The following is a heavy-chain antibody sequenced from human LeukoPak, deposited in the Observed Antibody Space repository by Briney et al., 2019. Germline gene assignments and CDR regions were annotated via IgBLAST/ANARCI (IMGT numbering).Heavy chain of an antibody. V-gene: IGHV3-64*01. J-gene: IGHJ3*02. D-gene: IGHD4-23*01. CDR2: ISSNGGST. CDR1: GFTFSSYA. CDR3: ARVRGPTTVVTRGAFDI. Sequence: GGSLRLSCAASGFTFSSYAMHWVRQAPGKGLEYVSAISSNGGSTYYANSVKGRFTISRDNSKNTLYLQMGSLRAEDMAVYYCARVRGPTTVVTRGAFDIWGQGTMVTVSS.